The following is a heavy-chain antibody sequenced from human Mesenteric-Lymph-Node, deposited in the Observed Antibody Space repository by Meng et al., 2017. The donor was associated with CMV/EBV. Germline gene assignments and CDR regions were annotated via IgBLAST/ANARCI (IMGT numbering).Heavy chain of an antibody. CDR1: GYTFTSYF. CDR2: IIPIVSIT. D-gene: IGHD2-21*02. J-gene: IGHJ6*02. CDR3: ARGTPVPAIGTMYYYYAMDV. V-gene: IGHV1-69*10. Sequence: GGSLRLSCAASGYTFTSYFMHCVRQAPGQGLEWMGGIIPIVSITNYAQKFQGRVTITADKSTSTAYMELSSLRSEDTAVYYCARGTPVPAIGTMYYYYAMDVWGRGTTVTVSS.